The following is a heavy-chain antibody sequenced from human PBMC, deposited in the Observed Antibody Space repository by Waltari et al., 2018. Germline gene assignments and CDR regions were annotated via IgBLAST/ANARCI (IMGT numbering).Heavy chain of an antibody. V-gene: IGHV3-7*01. J-gene: IGHJ4*02. CDR1: GLSFGHYW. D-gene: IGHD6-13*01. CDR2: IKQDGSEK. Sequence: EVQLVESGGGLAQPGGSLRLSCAASGLSFGHYWMTWVRQDSGKGPEWVANIKQDGSEKYYMDSVKGRFTISRDNAKNSLYLQMNNLRVEDTAVYYCTRGGRDSSWYWRDWGQGTLVTVSS. CDR3: TRGGRDSSWYWRD.